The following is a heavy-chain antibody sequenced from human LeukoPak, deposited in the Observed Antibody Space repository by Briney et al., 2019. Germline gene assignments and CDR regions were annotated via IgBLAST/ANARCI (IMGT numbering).Heavy chain of an antibody. CDR1: VYTLTELS. J-gene: IGHJ5*02. V-gene: IGHV1-24*01. CDR2: FDPEDGET. D-gene: IGHD3-10*01. Sequence: ASVKVSCKVSVYTLTELSMHWVRQAPGKGLEWMGGFDPEDGETIYAQKFQGRVTMTEDTSTDTAYMELSSLRSEDTAVYYCATVLWFGELFALFDPWGQGTLVTVSS. CDR3: ATVLWFGELFALFDP.